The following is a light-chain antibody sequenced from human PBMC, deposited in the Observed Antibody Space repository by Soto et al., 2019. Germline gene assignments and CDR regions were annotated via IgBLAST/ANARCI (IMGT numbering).Light chain of an antibody. CDR1: QSVRSN. CDR3: QQYENWSFS. J-gene: IGKJ2*01. Sequence: EIVMTQSPATLSVSPGERAALSCMASQSVRSNLAWYQQKRGQPPRLLIYRASTRATGIPARFSGSGSGTEFTLTISSLQSEDFAVYYCQQYENWSFSFGQGTKVDI. V-gene: IGKV3-15*01. CDR2: RAS.